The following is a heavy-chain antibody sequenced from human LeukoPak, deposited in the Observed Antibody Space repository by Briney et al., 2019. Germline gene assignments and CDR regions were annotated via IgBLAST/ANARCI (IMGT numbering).Heavy chain of an antibody. D-gene: IGHD2-2*01. CDR3: ASDRGYCTSTSCLLDV. V-gene: IGHV1-2*02. Sequence: ASVKLSCKASGYTFTGYYIHWVRQAPGQGLEWMGWINPNSGGTNYAQKFQGRVTMTRDTSISTAYMELSRLRSDDTALYYCASDRGYCTSTSCLLDVWGKGTTVTVSS. J-gene: IGHJ6*04. CDR1: GYTFTGYY. CDR2: INPNSGGT.